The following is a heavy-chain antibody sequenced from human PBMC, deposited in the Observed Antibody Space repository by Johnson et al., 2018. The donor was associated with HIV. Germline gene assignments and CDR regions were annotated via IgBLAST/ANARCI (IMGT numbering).Heavy chain of an antibody. CDR3: ATVWRNEGRHSFDV. CDR1: GFTVSSNY. V-gene: IGHV3-66*01. D-gene: IGHD1-1*01. Sequence: MLLVESGGGVVQPGRSLRLSCAASGFTVSSNYMSWVRQAPGKGLEWVSVIYSGGSTYYADSVKGRFTISSDNSKNTLYLQMNSLRAEDTALYFCATVWRNEGRHSFDVWGLGTMVTVSS. J-gene: IGHJ3*01. CDR2: IYSGGST.